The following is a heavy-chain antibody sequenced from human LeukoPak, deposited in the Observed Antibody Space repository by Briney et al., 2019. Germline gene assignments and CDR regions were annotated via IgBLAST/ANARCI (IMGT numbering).Heavy chain of an antibody. CDR1: GHTLTELS. CDR3: ATPYDSSGYYLYYFDY. D-gene: IGHD3-22*01. V-gene: IGHV1-24*01. CDR2: FDPEDGET. Sequence: ASVKVSCKVSGHTLTELSMHWVRQAPGKGLEWMGGFDPEDGETIYAQKFQGRVTMTEDTSTDTAYMELSSLRSEDTAVYYCATPYDSSGYYLYYFDYWGQGTLVTVSS. J-gene: IGHJ4*02.